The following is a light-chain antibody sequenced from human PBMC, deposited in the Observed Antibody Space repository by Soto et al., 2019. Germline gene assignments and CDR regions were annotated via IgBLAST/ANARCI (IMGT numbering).Light chain of an antibody. V-gene: IGKV3-15*01. CDR1: QGISSD. CDR3: QQYDDWPQT. Sequence: MTPSPSSLSASTVDRVTITCRASQGISSDLAWYQHKPGQAPRLLIYGASTRATGIPARFSGRGSGTEFTLTISSLQSVDFAVYYCQQYDDWPQTFGQGTKVDIK. CDR2: GAS. J-gene: IGKJ1*01.